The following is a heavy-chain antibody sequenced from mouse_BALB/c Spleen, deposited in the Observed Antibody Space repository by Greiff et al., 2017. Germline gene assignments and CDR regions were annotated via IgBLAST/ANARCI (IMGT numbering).Heavy chain of an antibody. Sequence: QVQLQQSGPELVKPGASVKISCKASGYAFSSSWMNWVKQRPGQGLEWIGRIYPGDGDTNYNGKFKGKATLTADKSSSTAYMQLSSLTSVDSAVYFCARRLERDYAMDYWGQGTSVTVSA. CDR1: GYAFSSSW. CDR3: ARRLERDYAMDY. J-gene: IGHJ4*01. V-gene: IGHV1-82*01. D-gene: IGHD3-1*01. CDR2: IYPGDGDT.